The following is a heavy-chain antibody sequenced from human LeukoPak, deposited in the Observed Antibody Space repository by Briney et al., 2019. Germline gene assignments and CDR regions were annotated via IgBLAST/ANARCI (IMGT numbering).Heavy chain of an antibody. CDR1: GGTFSSYA. J-gene: IGHJ4*02. D-gene: IGHD3-10*01. V-gene: IGHV1-69*04. Sequence: GASVKVSCKASGGTFSSYAISWVRQAPGQGLEWMGRIIPILGIANYAQKFQGRVTITAEKSTSTAYMELSSLRSEDTAVYYCARAGVTMVRIWGQGTLVTVSS. CDR3: ARAGVTMVRI. CDR2: IIPILGIA.